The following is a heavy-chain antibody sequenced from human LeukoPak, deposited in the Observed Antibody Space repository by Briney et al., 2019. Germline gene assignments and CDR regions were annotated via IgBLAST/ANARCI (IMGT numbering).Heavy chain of an antibody. V-gene: IGHV4-39*01. CDR1: GASVTSSRYY. CDR3: APGSTGGSRWSWFDP. Sequence: SETLSLTCTVSGASVTSSRYYWGWMRQPPGGGLEWIGSIYYSGGTYYNTSLKSPATIFVDTSKNLFILKVSAVTAADTALYHCAPGSTGGSRWSWFDPWGQGTLVTVSS. CDR2: IYYSGGT. J-gene: IGHJ5*02. D-gene: IGHD1-26*01.